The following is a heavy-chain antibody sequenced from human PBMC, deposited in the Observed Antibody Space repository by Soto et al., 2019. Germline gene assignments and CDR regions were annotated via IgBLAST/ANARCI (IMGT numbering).Heavy chain of an antibody. CDR1: GFTFSSYW. Sequence: EVQLVESGGGLVQPGGSLRLSCAASGFTFSSYWMTWVRQAPGKGLEWVANINEDGSGKYYVDSVKGRFTISRDNTKNPLYLQLNSLRVEDTAIYYCVKALHNNVWGYYFDYWGQGTLVTVSS. J-gene: IGHJ4*02. CDR2: INEDGSGK. CDR3: VKALHNNVWGYYFDY. V-gene: IGHV3-7*01. D-gene: IGHD3-10*02.